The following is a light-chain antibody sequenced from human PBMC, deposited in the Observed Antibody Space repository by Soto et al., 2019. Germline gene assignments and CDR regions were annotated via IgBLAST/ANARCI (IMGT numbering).Light chain of an antibody. CDR1: QSVSSSY. Sequence: EFVLTQSPGTLSLSPGERATLSCRASQSVSSSYLAWYQQKPGQPPTIIIYGAFSRANRIQDRLSGGGSGTEFTLTIRRLEPEDFAVYYRNKYGSSPLTLGGGTNVHIK. CDR2: GAF. CDR3: NKYGSSPLT. J-gene: IGKJ4*01. V-gene: IGKV3-20*01.